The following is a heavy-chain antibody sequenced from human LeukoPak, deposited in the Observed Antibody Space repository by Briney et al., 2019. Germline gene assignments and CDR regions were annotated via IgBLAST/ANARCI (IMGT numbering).Heavy chain of an antibody. J-gene: IGHJ5*02. CDR1: GGSISSSSYY. V-gene: IGHV4-39*01. D-gene: IGHD5-18*01. Sequence: SETLSLTCTVSGGSISSSSYYWGWIRQPPGKGLEWIGSIYYSGSTYYNPSLKSRVTISVDTSKKQFSLKLSSVTAADTAVYYCARHLTPPPGDIYGYLVGSFDPWGQGTLVTVSS. CDR2: IYYSGST. CDR3: ARHLTPPPGDIYGYLVGSFDP.